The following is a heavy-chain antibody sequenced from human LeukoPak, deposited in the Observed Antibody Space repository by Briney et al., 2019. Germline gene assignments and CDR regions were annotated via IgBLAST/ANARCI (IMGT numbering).Heavy chain of an antibody. CDR1: GGSISSYC. CDR2: IYTSGST. D-gene: IGHD4-17*01. J-gene: IGHJ3*02. Sequence: SETLSLTCTVSGGSISSYCWSWIRQPAGKGLEWIGRIYTSGSTHYNPSLKSRVTMSVDTSKNQISLKVSSVTPPDTAVYYCAREVINDYGDYFDIWGQGTMVTVSS. CDR3: AREVINDYGDYFDI. V-gene: IGHV4-4*07.